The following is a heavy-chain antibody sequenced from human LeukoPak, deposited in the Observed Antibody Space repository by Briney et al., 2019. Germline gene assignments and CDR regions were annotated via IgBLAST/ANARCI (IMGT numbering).Heavy chain of an antibody. Sequence: PGGSLRLSCAASGFTFSSYWIHWVRQAPGKGLVWVSRIDGDGSSTSYADYVKGRFSISRDNAKNTLYLQMNSLRAEDTAVYHCARLGDIYCGRTSCSLDSWGQGTLVTVSS. J-gene: IGHJ4*02. D-gene: IGHD2-2*01. CDR3: ARLGDIYCGRTSCSLDS. V-gene: IGHV3-74*01. CDR1: GFTFSSYW. CDR2: IDGDGSST.